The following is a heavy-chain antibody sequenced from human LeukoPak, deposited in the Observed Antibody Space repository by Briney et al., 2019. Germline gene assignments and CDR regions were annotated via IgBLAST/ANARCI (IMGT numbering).Heavy chain of an antibody. V-gene: IGHV5-51*01. CDR3: ARFGISDYYDY. J-gene: IGHJ4*02. CDR2: MYPGDSDT. Sequence: GESLKISCKSSGYSFTAYWIAWVRQMPGKGLEWMRIMYPGDSDTRYSPSFQGQVTISADKSISTAYLQWSSLKDSDTAMYYCARFGISDYYDYWGQGTLVTVSS. D-gene: IGHD3-22*01. CDR1: GYSFTAYW.